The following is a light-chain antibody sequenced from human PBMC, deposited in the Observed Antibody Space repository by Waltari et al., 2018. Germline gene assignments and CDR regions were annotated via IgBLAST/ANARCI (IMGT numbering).Light chain of an antibody. CDR3: CSYAGEYIWV. CDR2: DVS. J-gene: IGLJ2*01. Sequence: QSPLPQPPPVSGSPGQSVTISCTGTTRDVGAYNLAPWYQQHPGKAPKLMISDVSQRPSGVPDRFSGSKSANTASLPISGLQAEDEADYYCCSYAGEYIWVFGGGTKLTVL. CDR1: TRDVGAYNL. V-gene: IGLV2-11*01.